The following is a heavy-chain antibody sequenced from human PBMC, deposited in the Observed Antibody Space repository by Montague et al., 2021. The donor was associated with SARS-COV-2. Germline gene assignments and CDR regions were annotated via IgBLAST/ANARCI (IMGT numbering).Heavy chain of an antibody. Sequence: SETLSLTCTVSGGSITRNYYCGWIRHPPGRGLEWVGNNYYSGTTFINPPLESRVTISVDTSKNQFFLNLTSATAADTAVYYCARPLVRGVLKAFDIWGQGALVIVSS. J-gene: IGHJ3*02. D-gene: IGHD3-10*01. CDR1: GGSITRNYY. V-gene: IGHV4-39*01. CDR3: ARPLVRGVLKAFDI. CDR2: NYYSGTT.